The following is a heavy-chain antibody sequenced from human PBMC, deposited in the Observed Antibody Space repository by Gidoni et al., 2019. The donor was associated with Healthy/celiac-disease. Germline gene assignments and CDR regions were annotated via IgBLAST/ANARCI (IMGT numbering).Heavy chain of an antibody. CDR2: IIPIFGTA. CDR3: ARAGEWEPPNWFDP. J-gene: IGHJ5*02. CDR1: GGTFRSYA. D-gene: IGHD1-26*01. V-gene: IGHV1-69*01. Sequence: QVQLVQSGAAVTKPGSSVKVSCTASGGTFRSYAISWVRQAPGRGLEWMGGIIPIFGTANYAQKFQGRVTITADESTSTAYMELSSLRSEDTAVYYCARAGEWEPPNWFDPWGQGTLVTVSS.